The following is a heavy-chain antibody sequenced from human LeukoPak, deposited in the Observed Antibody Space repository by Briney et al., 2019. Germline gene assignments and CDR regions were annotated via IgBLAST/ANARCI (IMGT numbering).Heavy chain of an antibody. D-gene: IGHD3-22*01. J-gene: IGHJ5*02. V-gene: IGHV3-30*01. CDR3: ARGDSSGIFDP. CDR1: GFTFSDYP. CDR2: VSSDGTTK. Sequence: PGGSLRLSCAASGFTFSDYPMNWVRQAPGKGLEWVAVVSSDGTTKYYADSVKGRFTVSRDNSKNTLFLQWNSLNAEDTAIYFCARGDSSGIFDPWGQGTLVTVSS.